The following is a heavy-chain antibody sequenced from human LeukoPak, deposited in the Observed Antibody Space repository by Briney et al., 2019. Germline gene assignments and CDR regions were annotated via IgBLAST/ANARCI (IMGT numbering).Heavy chain of an antibody. V-gene: IGHV4-39*01. J-gene: IGHJ4*02. CDR2: IHSSGNS. D-gene: IGHD3-22*01. CDR3: AKHEGSYYDKSGYTFDF. CDR1: TGSVNSGVYY. Sequence: SETLSLTCSVSTGSVNSGVYYWGWVRQPPGKGLEWIGSIHSSGNSYCNPSLKSRVTLSVDTSKNQFSLKLSSVTAANRAVYYCAKHEGSYYDKSGYTFDFWGLGTLVTVSS.